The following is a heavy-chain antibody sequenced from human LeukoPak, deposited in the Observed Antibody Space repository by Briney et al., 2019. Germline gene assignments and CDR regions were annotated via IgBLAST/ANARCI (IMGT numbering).Heavy chain of an antibody. V-gene: IGHV3-21*04. CDR3: ASDIVVVPAAMGSADAFDI. CDR2: ISSSSSYI. Sequence: GGSLRLSCAASGFTFSSYSMNWVRQAPGKGLEWVSSISSSSSYIYFADSVKGRFTISRDNAKNSLYLQMNSLRAEDTAVYYCASDIVVVPAAMGSADAFDIWGQGTMVTVSS. D-gene: IGHD2-2*01. J-gene: IGHJ3*02. CDR1: GFTFSSYS.